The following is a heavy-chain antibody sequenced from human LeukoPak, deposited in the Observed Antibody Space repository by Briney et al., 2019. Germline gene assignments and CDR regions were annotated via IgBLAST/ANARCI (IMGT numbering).Heavy chain of an antibody. J-gene: IGHJ6*02. V-gene: IGHV3-48*01. CDR2: INTNGRTI. CDR3: ARDRMVLWFGELSAKNYYYYGMDV. Sequence: GGSLRLSCAASGFIFSEYSLIWVRQAPGAGLEWVSYINTNGRTIYYADSVKGRFTMSRDNDKNSMYLQMNSLRAEDTAVYYCARDRMVLWFGELSAKNYYYYGMDVWGQGTTVTVSS. D-gene: IGHD3-10*01. CDR1: GFIFSEYS.